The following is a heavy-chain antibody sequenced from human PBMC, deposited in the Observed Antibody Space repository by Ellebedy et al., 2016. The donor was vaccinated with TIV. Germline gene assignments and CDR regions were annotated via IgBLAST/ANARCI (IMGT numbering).Heavy chain of an antibody. Sequence: GESLKISCAASGFTFSSYPMLWVRQAPGKGLEWVSGIPGSGSPTTYADSVKGRFTISRDNAKNTLYLQMNSLRLEDTGVYFCARAGSYRFDYWGQGSLVTVSS. V-gene: IGHV3-23*01. CDR1: GFTFSSYP. J-gene: IGHJ4*02. D-gene: IGHD1-26*01. CDR2: IPGSGSPT. CDR3: ARAGSYRFDY.